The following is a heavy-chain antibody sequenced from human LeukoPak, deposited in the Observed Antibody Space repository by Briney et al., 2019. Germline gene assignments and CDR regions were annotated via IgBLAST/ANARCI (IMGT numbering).Heavy chain of an antibody. CDR3: AREPGSLDY. CDR1: GYTFTSNF. J-gene: IGHJ4*02. Sequence: ASVKVSCNASGYTFTSNFIHWVRQPHGQGLEWLGIINPSGGSPTYAQRFQRRVTMTRDPSTSTVYMELSSLRSEDTTVYYCAREPGSLDYWGQG. CDR2: INPSGGSP. D-gene: IGHD1-1*01. V-gene: IGHV1-46*01.